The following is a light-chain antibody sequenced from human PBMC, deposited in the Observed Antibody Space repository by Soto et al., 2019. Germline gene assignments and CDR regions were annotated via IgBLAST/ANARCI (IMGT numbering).Light chain of an antibody. CDR2: GAS. J-gene: IGKJ1*01. CDR3: QQYAGSPRT. V-gene: IGKV3-20*01. Sequence: EIVLTQSPGTLSLSPGERAPLSCRASQSVSSNYLAWSQQKPGQAPRLLIYGASSRATGIPDKFSGSGSGTDFTLTISRLEPEDFAVYYCQQYAGSPRTFGQGTKVDIK. CDR1: QSVSSNY.